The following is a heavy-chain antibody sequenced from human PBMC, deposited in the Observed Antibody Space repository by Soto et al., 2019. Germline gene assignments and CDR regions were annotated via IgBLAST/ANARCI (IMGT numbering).Heavy chain of an antibody. CDR1: GFTFSNYA. V-gene: IGHV3-64*01. Sequence: PGGSLRLSCAASGFTFSNYAMHWVRQAPGKGLEYVSAISSNGGSTYYANSVKGRFTISRDNSKNTLYLQMGSLRAEDMAVYYCARDLLPNGGEYSGISDYWGQGTLVTVSS. CDR3: ARDLLPNGGEYSGISDY. D-gene: IGHD2-8*01. J-gene: IGHJ4*02. CDR2: ISSNGGST.